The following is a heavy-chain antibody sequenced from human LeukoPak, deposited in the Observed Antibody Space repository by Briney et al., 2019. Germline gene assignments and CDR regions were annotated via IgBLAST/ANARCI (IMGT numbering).Heavy chain of an antibody. V-gene: IGHV3-7*01. CDR2: INQDEGEK. J-gene: IGHJ4*02. CDR1: GFTLSTYW. D-gene: IGHD2/OR15-2a*01. CDR3: ARIYNIDSTVFRPFDC. Sequence: GGSLRLSCAASGFTLSTYWMGWVRQAPGKGLEWVANINQDEGEKYYADSVKGRFTISRDNAKNSLYLQINSLRAEDTAVYYCARIYNIDSTVFRPFDCWGQGTLVTVSS.